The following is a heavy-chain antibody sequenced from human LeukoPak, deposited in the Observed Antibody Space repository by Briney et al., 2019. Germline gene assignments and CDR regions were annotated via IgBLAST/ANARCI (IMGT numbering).Heavy chain of an antibody. D-gene: IGHD6-6*01. CDR3: ARSSRLTFDY. Sequence: GGSLRLSCAASGFTFSSYEMNWVRQAPGKGLEWVSYISSSGSTIYYADSVKGRFTISRDNAKNSLYLQMSSLRAEDTAVYYCARSSRLTFDYWGQGTLVTVSS. CDR1: GFTFSSYE. J-gene: IGHJ4*02. V-gene: IGHV3-48*03. CDR2: ISSSGSTI.